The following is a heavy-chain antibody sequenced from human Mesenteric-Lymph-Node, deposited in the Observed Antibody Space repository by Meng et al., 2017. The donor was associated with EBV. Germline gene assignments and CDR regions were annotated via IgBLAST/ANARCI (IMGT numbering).Heavy chain of an antibody. Sequence: FQLGWSGGVVVLPGSSLRFSCSVSGCTFDGYAGHWVRQVPGKGRVWVSLISWVGGTPDYLRSVMGRSTTWRENSKNSMHLQMDKLKIEDTAFEYCVQDLEDGRSIDYFWGLGTLVTVSS. CDR3: VQDLEDGRSIDYF. D-gene: IGHD1-1*01. CDR1: GCTFDGYA. V-gene: IGHV3-43D*04. J-gene: IGHJ4*02. CDR2: ISWVGGTP.